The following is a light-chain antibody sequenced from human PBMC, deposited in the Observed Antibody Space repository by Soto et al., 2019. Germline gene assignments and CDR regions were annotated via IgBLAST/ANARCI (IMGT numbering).Light chain of an antibody. CDR1: SSDVGGYNF. CDR2: DVS. V-gene: IGLV2-14*03. CDR3: SSLTSSSTRV. Sequence: QSALAQPDSVSGSPGQSIIISCTGTSSDVGGYNFVSWYQHHPGKAPKLMIYDVSYRPSGVSNRFSGSKSGNTASLTISGLQADDEADYYCSSLTSSSTRVFGTGTKVTVL. J-gene: IGLJ1*01.